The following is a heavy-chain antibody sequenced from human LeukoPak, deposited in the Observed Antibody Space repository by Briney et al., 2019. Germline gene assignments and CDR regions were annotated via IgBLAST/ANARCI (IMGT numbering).Heavy chain of an antibody. D-gene: IGHD3-22*01. J-gene: IGHJ4*02. V-gene: IGHV3-33*08. CDR2: IWYDGSNK. CDR1: GFTFSSYA. Sequence: GRSLRLSCAASGFTFSSYATHWVRQAPGKGLEWVAVIWYDGSNKYYADSVKGRFTISRDNSKNTLYLQMNSLRAEDTAVYYCARDRDYYDSSGYPAFDYWGRGTLVTVSS. CDR3: ARDRDYYDSSGYPAFDY.